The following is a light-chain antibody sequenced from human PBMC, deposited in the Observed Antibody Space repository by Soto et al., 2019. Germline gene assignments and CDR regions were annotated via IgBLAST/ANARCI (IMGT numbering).Light chain of an antibody. J-gene: IGLJ2*01. CDR2: DVT. CDR1: SSDVGGYKY. V-gene: IGLV2-14*03. CDR3: SSYPSSSALV. Sequence: QSVLTQPASVSGPPGQSITISCTGTSSDVGGYKYVSWYQQHPGKAPKLIIYDVTNRPSGVSNRFSGSKSDNTASLTISGLQSGDEADYFCSSYPSSSALVFGGVTKLTVL.